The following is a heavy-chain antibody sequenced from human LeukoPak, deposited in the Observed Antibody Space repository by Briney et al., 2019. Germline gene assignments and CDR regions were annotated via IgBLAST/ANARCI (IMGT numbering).Heavy chain of an antibody. V-gene: IGHV3-21*01. J-gene: IGHJ4*02. Sequence: PGGSLRLSCAAFGFTFSIYTMNWVRQAPGKGLEWVSSISSSSTYIYYADSVQGRFTISRDNAKNSLYLQMSSLRVEDTAVYYCARDLYYDSSGYTFDYWGQGTLVTVSS. CDR2: ISSSSTYI. CDR3: ARDLYYDSSGYTFDY. CDR1: GFTFSIYT. D-gene: IGHD3-22*01.